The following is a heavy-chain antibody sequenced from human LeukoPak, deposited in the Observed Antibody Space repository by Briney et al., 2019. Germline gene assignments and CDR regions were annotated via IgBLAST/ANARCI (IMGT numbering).Heavy chain of an antibody. CDR3: AKEVVATIPPL. Sequence: GGSLRLSCVASGFTFSSYWMHWVRQAPGKGLRGVSRINLDGTETTYADSVKGRFTISRDNAKNTLYLQMNSLRDEDTAVYYCAKEVVATIPPLWGQGTLVTVSS. CDR2: INLDGTET. CDR1: GFTFSSYW. V-gene: IGHV3-74*01. J-gene: IGHJ4*02. D-gene: IGHD5-12*01.